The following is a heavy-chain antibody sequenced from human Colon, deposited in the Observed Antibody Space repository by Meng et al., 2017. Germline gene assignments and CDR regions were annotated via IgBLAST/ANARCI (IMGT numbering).Heavy chain of an antibody. Sequence: VHLWESGPGLVNPAGRRSLTGFVSGDSVSSSNWWTWVRQPPGKGLDWIGEIHHGGSTNYNPSLKSRVTISIDKSKNQFSLTLNSLTAADTAVYYCARKFTIRGPGANWLDPWGQGTLVTVSS. CDR2: IHHGGST. CDR3: ARKFTIRGPGANWLDP. CDR1: GDSVSSSNW. V-gene: IGHV4-4*02. D-gene: IGHD5-24*01. J-gene: IGHJ5*02.